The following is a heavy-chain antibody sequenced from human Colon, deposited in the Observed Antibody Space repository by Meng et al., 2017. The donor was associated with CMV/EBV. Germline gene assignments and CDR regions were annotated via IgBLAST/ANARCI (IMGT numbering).Heavy chain of an antibody. V-gene: IGHV1-8*02. J-gene: IGHJ4*02. D-gene: IGHD5-18*01. CDR3: ARRGGKSGYGQATMGY. CDR1: GYGFTNYG. Sequence: ASVTVSCKASGYGFTNYGINWVRQASGQGLEWMGWMNPHSTNTGYAQKFQGRITLTADTSRNTAYMEVNSLTSEDTAVYYCARRGGKSGYGQATMGYWGQGTPVTVSS. CDR2: MNPHSTNT.